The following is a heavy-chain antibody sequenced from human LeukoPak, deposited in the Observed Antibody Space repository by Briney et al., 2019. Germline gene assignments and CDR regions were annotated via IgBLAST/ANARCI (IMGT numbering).Heavy chain of an antibody. CDR2: ISSNGGST. D-gene: IGHD2-21*02. Sequence: SGGFLRLSCAASGFTFSNYAMHWVRQAPGKGLEYVSAISSNGGSTYYANYVKGRFTISRDNSKNTLYLQMGSLRAEDMAVYYCARDLRLKELAYCGGDCLDYWGQGTLVTVSS. J-gene: IGHJ4*02. CDR1: GFTFSNYA. V-gene: IGHV3-64*01. CDR3: ARDLRLKELAYCGGDCLDY.